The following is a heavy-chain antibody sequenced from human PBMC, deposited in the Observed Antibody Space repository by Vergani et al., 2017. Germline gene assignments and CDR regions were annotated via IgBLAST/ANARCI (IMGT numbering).Heavy chain of an antibody. J-gene: IGHJ6*03. CDR3: ARDTSRFGELSVYMDV. V-gene: IGHV4-59*01. CDR1: GGSISRDY. CDR2: ISYSGST. Sequence: QVQLQESGPGLVKPSETLSLTCPVSGGSISRDYWSWIRQPPGKGLEWVGYISYSGSTNYHPSLKSRVTVSVDTSKNQFSLKLSSVTAADTAVYYCARDTSRFGELSVYMDVWGKGTTVTVSS. D-gene: IGHD3-10*01.